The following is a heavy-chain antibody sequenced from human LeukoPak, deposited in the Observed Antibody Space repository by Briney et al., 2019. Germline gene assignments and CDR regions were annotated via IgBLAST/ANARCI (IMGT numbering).Heavy chain of an antibody. Sequence: SETLSLTCTVSGGSISSSSYYWGWIRQPPGKGLEWIGSIYYSGSTYYNPSLKSRVTISVDTSKKQFSLKLSSVTAADTAVYYCARDCYAGSWFDPWGQGTLVTVS. J-gene: IGHJ5*02. V-gene: IGHV4-39*07. CDR2: IYYSGST. CDR1: GGSISSSSYY. CDR3: ARDCYAGSWFDP. D-gene: IGHD2-2*01.